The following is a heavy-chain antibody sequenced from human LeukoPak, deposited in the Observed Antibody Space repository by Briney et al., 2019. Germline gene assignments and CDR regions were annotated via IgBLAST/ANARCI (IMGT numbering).Heavy chain of an antibody. Sequence: PSETLSLTCTVSGYSISSGYYWGWIRQPPGKGLEWIGSIYHSGSTYYNPSLKSRVTISVDTSKNQFSLKLSSVTAADTAVYYCATRRISRGLYYFDYWGQGTLVTVSS. J-gene: IGHJ4*02. CDR1: GYSISSGYY. CDR3: ATRRISRGLYYFDY. CDR2: IYHSGST. D-gene: IGHD2-15*01. V-gene: IGHV4-38-2*02.